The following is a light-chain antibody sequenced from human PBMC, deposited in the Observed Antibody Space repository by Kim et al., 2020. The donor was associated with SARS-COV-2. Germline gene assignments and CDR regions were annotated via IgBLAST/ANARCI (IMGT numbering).Light chain of an antibody. V-gene: IGLV3-1*01. CDR3: QSWDSSVV. CDR1: KLGDKY. Sequence: SVSPGQTASITCSGHKLGDKYASWYQQRPGQSPVRVIYQDTKRPSGIPERFSGSSSGNTATLTISGTQAMDEAEYYCQSWDSSVVFGGGTKLTVL. CDR2: QDT. J-gene: IGLJ3*02.